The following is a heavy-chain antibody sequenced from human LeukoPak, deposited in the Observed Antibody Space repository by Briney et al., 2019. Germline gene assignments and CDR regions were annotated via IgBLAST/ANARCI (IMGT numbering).Heavy chain of an antibody. CDR2: IYYSGST. D-gene: IGHD6-19*01. CDR1: GGSISSYY. J-gene: IGHJ4*02. CDR3: ARTVAGTEFGY. V-gene: IGHV4-59*01. Sequence: SETLSLTCTVSGGSISSYYWSWIRQPPGKGLEWIGYIYYSGSTNYNPSLRSRVTISVDTSKNQFSLKLSSVTAADTAVYYCARTVAGTEFGYWGQGTLVTVSS.